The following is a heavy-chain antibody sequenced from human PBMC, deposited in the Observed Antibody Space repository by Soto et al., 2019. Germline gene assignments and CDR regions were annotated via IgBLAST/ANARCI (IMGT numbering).Heavy chain of an antibody. D-gene: IGHD2-8*02. CDR2: ISWNSGTI. J-gene: IGHJ6*02. CDR3: AKSTGGTANGMGV. Sequence: EVQVVESGGGLVLPGRSLRLSCAASGFSFDDYAMHWVRQAPGKGLEWVSGISWNSGTIGYADSVKGRFTISRDNAKNSLYLQMNSLRAEDTALYYCAKSTGGTANGMGVWGQGTTVTVSS. V-gene: IGHV3-9*01. CDR1: GFSFDDYA.